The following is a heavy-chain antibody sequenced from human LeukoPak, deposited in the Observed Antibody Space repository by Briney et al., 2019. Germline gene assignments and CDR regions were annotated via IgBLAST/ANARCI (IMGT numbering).Heavy chain of an antibody. CDR2: ISGSGGST. D-gene: IGHD3-10*01. CDR1: GFTFSTYG. Sequence: GRSLRLSCAASGFTFSTYGMHWVRQAPGKGLGWVSAISGSGGSTYYADSVKGRFTISRDNSKNTLYLQMNSLRAEDTAVYYCAKDIGGLLWFGELSYGMDVWGQGTTVTVSS. CDR3: AKDIGGLLWFGELSYGMDV. J-gene: IGHJ6*02. V-gene: IGHV3-23*01.